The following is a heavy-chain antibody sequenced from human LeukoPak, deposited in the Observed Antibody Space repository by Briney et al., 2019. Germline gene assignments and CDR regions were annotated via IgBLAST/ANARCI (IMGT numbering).Heavy chain of an antibody. CDR2: IKQDESEK. Sequence: GGSLRLSCAASGFTFSSYWMSWVRQALGKGLEGVANIKQDESEKYYVDSLKGRFTISRDNAKNSLYLQMNSLRAEDTAVYYCARDKLEGPTKLDYWGQGILVTVSS. CDR1: GFTFSSYW. V-gene: IGHV3-7*01. D-gene: IGHD1-1*01. J-gene: IGHJ4*02. CDR3: ARDKLEGPTKLDY.